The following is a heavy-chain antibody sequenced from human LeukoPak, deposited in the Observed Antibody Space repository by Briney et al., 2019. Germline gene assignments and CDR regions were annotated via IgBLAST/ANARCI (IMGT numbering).Heavy chain of an antibody. D-gene: IGHD4-11*01. Sequence: SETLSLTCTVSGGSISSSSYYWSWIRQPPGKGLEWIGTIYYSGRTYYNPSLKSRVTISVDTSKNQIPLKLSSVTAADTAVYYCARLAGYSKGGVYWGQGTLVTVSS. J-gene: IGHJ4*02. CDR2: IYYSGRT. V-gene: IGHV4-39*01. CDR1: GGSISSSSYY. CDR3: ARLAGYSKGGVY.